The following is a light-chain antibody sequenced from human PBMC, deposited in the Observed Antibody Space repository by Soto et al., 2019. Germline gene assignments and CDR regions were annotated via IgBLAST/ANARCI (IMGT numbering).Light chain of an antibody. V-gene: IGKV3-15*01. CDR1: QSVSSN. CDR3: QQYNVWPLP. Sequence: EIVMTQSPATLSVSPGERATLSCRASQSVSSNLAWYQQKPGQTPKLVIYVASTTTTGIPARFSGSGSGTEFTLTISSLQFEDFAVYYCQQYNVWPLPFGGGTKVEFK. J-gene: IGKJ4*01. CDR2: VAS.